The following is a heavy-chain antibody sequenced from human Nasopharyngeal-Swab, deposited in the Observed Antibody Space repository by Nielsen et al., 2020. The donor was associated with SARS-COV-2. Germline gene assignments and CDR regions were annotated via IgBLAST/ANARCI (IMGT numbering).Heavy chain of an antibody. CDR3: ARDRSGFGFDF. D-gene: IGHD3-3*01. Sequence: GESAKTSCVASGFTLSFHTMHWVPQAPGKGLEWVSSVSTGGDYIHYADLVQGRYAISRDNAKDSLYLQMNSLRAEDTAIYYCARDRSGFGFDFWGQGALVTVSP. J-gene: IGHJ4*02. V-gene: IGHV3-21*01. CDR1: GFTLSFHT. CDR2: VSTGGDYI.